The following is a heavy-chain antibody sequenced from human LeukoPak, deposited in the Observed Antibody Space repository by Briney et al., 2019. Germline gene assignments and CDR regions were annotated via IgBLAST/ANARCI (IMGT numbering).Heavy chain of an antibody. J-gene: IGHJ4*02. CDR2: ISASAGNI. V-gene: IGHV3-23*01. CDR1: GFMFRSSS. CDR3: AKRPAAVRGVIPYVDY. Sequence: GGSLRFSCAASGFMFRSSSMSWVRQVPGKGLECVSTISASAGNIYYADSVKGRFTISRDNSKNTLFLQMNSLRAEDTAIYYCAKRPAAVRGVIPYVDYWGQGTLVTVSS. D-gene: IGHD3-10*02.